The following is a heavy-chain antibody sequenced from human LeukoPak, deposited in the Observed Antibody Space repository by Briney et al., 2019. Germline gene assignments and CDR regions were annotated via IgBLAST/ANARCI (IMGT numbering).Heavy chain of an antibody. CDR2: IYTSGST. J-gene: IGHJ4*02. D-gene: IGHD4-17*01. CDR3: ARHGAASYGDRLYYFDY. Sequence: SETLSLTCTVSGGSISSYYWSWIRQPSGKGLEWIGYIYTSGSTNYNPSLKSRVTISVDTSKNQFSLKLSSVTAADTAVYYCARHGAASYGDRLYYFDYWGQGTLVTVSS. CDR1: GGSISSYY. V-gene: IGHV4-4*09.